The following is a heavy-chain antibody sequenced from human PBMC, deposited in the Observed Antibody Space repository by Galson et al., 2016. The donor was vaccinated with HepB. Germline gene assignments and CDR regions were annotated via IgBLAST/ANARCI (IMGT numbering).Heavy chain of an antibody. D-gene: IGHD3-10*01. J-gene: IGHJ6*02. V-gene: IGHV4-39*01. CDR1: GGSISSSSYY. Sequence: ETLSLTCTVSGGSISSSSYYWGCIRQPPGKGLEWIGSIYYSGSTYYNPSLKSRVTISVDTSKNQFPLKLSSVTAADTAVYYCAGHLRGGYGMDVWGQGTTVTVSS. CDR2: IYYSGST. CDR3: AGHLRGGYGMDV.